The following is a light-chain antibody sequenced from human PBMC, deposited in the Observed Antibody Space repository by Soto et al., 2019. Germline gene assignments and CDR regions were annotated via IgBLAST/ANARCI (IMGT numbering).Light chain of an antibody. J-gene: IGLJ2*01. CDR3: CSYAGSSTFL. CDR2: GGS. V-gene: IGLV2-23*03. CDR1: SSDVGSYNL. Sequence: QSVLTQPASVSGSPGQSITISCTGTSSDVGSYNLVSWFQQHPGKAPKLMIYGGSKRPSGVSNRFSGSKSGNTASLTISGLQAEDEADYYCCSYAGSSTFLFGGGTKVTVL.